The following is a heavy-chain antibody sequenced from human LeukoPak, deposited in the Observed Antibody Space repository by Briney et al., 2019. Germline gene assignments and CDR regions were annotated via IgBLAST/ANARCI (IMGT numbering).Heavy chain of an antibody. CDR3: ARDRAVAGNYYFDY. J-gene: IGHJ4*02. CDR2: IIPILGIA. D-gene: IGHD6-19*01. CDR1: GGTFSSYA. V-gene: IGHV1-69*04. Sequence: SVKVSCKASGGTFSSYAISWVRQAPGQGLEWMGRIIPILGIANYAQKFQGRVTITADKSTSTAYMELSSLRSEDTAVYYCARDRAVAGNYYFDYWGQGTLVTVSS.